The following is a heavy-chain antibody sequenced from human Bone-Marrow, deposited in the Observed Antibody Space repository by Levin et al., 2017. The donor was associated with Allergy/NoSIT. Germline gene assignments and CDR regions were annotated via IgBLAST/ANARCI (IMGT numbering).Heavy chain of an antibody. CDR1: GFTVSSHH. Sequence: GESLKISCAASGFTVSSHHMSLVRQAPGKGLEWVSLIYSGGRGYYADSVRGRFTISRDNSKNTLYLQLNSLRAEDTAVYYCAIYGSGNDYSAFDIWGQGTMVTVSS. J-gene: IGHJ3*02. CDR2: IYSGGRG. V-gene: IGHV3-53*01. D-gene: IGHD3-10*01. CDR3: AIYGSGNDYSAFDI.